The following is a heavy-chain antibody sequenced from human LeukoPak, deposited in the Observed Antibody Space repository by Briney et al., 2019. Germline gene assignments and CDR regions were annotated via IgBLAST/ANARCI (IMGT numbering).Heavy chain of an antibody. V-gene: IGHV3-23*01. Sequence: GGSLRLSCAASGFTFSSCAMSWVRQAPGKGLEWVSAISGSGGSTYYADSVKGRFTISRDNSKNTLYLQMNSLRAEDTAVYYCAKGNSYGFREPFDYWGQGTLVTVSS. CDR3: AKGNSYGFREPFDY. CDR1: GFTFSSCA. CDR2: ISGSGGST. J-gene: IGHJ4*02. D-gene: IGHD5-18*01.